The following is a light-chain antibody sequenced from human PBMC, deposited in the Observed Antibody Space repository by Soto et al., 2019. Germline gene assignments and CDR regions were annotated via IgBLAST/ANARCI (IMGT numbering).Light chain of an antibody. CDR3: QQRSNWPGLT. J-gene: IGKJ4*01. CDR1: QSVSSD. Sequence: EIVMTQSPATLSVSPGERATLSCRASQSVSSDLAWYHQKPGQAPRLLIYDASNRATGIPARFSGSGSGTDFTLTISSLEPEDFAVYYCQQRSNWPGLTFGGGTKVEIK. CDR2: DAS. V-gene: IGKV3-11*01.